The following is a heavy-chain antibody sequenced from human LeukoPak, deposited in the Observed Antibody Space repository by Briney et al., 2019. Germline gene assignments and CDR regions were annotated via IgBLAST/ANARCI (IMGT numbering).Heavy chain of an antibody. D-gene: IGHD2-15*01. V-gene: IGHV3-23*01. J-gene: IGHJ4*02. CDR3: ARISDSLSDF. Sequence: GGSLRLSCAASGFTFSTYAMTWVRQAPGKGLDWVSAISADGAATYYADSVKGRFTISRDNSRNTLSLQMISLRAEDSAVYYCARISDSLSDFWGQGTLVTVSS. CDR1: GFTFSTYA. CDR2: ISADGAAT.